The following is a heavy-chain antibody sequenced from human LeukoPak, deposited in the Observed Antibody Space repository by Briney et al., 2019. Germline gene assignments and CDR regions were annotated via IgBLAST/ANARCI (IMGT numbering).Heavy chain of an antibody. V-gene: IGHV4-34*01. D-gene: IGHD3-3*01. J-gene: IGHJ3*02. CDR3: ARVPGYDFWSGYPPYYDAFDI. Sequence: SETLSLTCAVYGGSFSGYYWRWIRQPPGKGLEWIGEINHSGSTNYNPSLKSRVTISVDTSKNQFSLKLSSVTAADTAEYYCARVPGYDFWSGYPPYYDAFDIWGQGTMVTVSS. CDR2: INHSGST. CDR1: GGSFSGYY.